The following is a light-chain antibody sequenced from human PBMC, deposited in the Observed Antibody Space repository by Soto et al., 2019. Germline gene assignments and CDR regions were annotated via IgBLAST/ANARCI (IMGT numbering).Light chain of an antibody. J-gene: IGKJ1*01. V-gene: IGKV1-5*03. Sequence: DIQMTQSPSTLSAFVGDRVTITCRASQSISSWLDWYQQKPGKAPKVLIYKASSLESGVPSRVSGSGSGTEFTLTISSLQPDDVATYYCQQYSTYWTFGQGTKVEIK. CDR3: QQYSTYWT. CDR1: QSISSW. CDR2: KAS.